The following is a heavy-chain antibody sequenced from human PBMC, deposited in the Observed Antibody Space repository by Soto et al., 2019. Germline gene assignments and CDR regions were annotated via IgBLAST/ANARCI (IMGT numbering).Heavy chain of an antibody. CDR3: ARPCPTRQLPRGYYYAIDV. J-gene: IGHJ6*02. CDR2: INHGGGA. V-gene: IGHV4-34*01. Sequence: SETLSRTGAICGGPFTGYYWTWIRQPPGKGLEWIGEINHGGGAKYNPSLKSRDTISGNMAKSQISLRQNAVTAADTAMYYCARPCPTRQLPRGYYYAIDVWRQGTTVTL. D-gene: IGHD2-15*01. CDR1: GGPFTGYY.